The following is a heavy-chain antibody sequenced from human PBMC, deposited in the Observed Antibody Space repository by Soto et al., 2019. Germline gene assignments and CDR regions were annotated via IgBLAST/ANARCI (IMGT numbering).Heavy chain of an antibody. CDR3: AKDYDFWSGYYTSAFDY. D-gene: IGHD3-3*01. Sequence: GGSLRLSCAASGFTFSSYAMSWVRQAPGKGLEWVSAISGSGGSTYYADSVKGRFTISRDNSKNTLYLQMNSLRAEDTAVYYCAKDYDFWSGYYTSAFDYWGQGTLVTVS. CDR2: ISGSGGST. CDR1: GFTFSSYA. V-gene: IGHV3-23*01. J-gene: IGHJ4*02.